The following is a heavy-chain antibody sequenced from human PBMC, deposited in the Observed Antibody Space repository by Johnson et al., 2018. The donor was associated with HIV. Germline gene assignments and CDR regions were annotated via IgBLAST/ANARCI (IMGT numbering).Heavy chain of an antibody. CDR3: AKDSRRWGAFSDAFDI. Sequence: VQLVESGGGVVQPGRSLRLSCAASGFTFSTYPMHWVRQAPGKGLEWVAIISYDGGSKYYADSVKGRFTISRDNSKNTLYLQMNSLRAEDTAVYYRAKDSRRWGAFSDAFDIWGQGTMVTVSP. D-gene: IGHD4/OR15-4a*01. V-gene: IGHV3-30-3*01. CDR2: ISYDGGSK. J-gene: IGHJ3*02. CDR1: GFTFSTYP.